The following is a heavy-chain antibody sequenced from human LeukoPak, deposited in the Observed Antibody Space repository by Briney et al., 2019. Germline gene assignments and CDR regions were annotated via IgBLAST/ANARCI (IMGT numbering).Heavy chain of an antibody. V-gene: IGHV3-23*01. CDR2: ISGSGGST. CDR1: GFTFSSYW. Sequence: GGSLRLSCAASGFTFSSYWMSWVRQAPGKELEWVSDISGSGGSTYYADSVKGRFTISRDNSKNTLYLQMNSLRAEDTAVYYCAKRSQYRSGYCDYWGQGTLVTVSS. D-gene: IGHD3-22*01. J-gene: IGHJ4*02. CDR3: AKRSQYRSGYCDY.